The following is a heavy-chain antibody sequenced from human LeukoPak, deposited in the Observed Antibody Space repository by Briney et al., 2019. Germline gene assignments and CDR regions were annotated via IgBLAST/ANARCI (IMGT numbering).Heavy chain of an antibody. J-gene: IGHJ5*02. CDR3: ARESPVVVVAATLRVRWFDP. Sequence: ASVKVSCKASGYTFTSYGISWVRQAPGQGLEWMGWISAYNGNTNHAQKLQGRVTMTTDTSTSTAYMELRSLRSDDTAVYYCARESPVVVVAATLRVRWFDPWGQGTLVTVSS. D-gene: IGHD2-15*01. V-gene: IGHV1-18*01. CDR2: ISAYNGNT. CDR1: GYTFTSYG.